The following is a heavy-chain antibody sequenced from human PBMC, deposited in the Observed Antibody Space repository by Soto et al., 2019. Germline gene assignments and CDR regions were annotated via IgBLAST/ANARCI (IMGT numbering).Heavy chain of an antibody. V-gene: IGHV3-20*01. CDR3: AREGGYDESPWWFDP. J-gene: IGHJ5*02. D-gene: IGHD5-12*01. CDR1: VFTFDDYG. CDR2: INWNGGST. Sequence: GGSLRLSCAASVFTFDDYGMSWVRQAPGKGLEWVSGINWNGGSTGYADSVKGRFTISRDNAKNSLYLQMNSLRAEDTALYHCAREGGYDESPWWFDPWGQGTLVTVSS.